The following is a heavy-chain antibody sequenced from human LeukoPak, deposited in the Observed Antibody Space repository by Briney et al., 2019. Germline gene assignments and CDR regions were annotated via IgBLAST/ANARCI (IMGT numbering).Heavy chain of an antibody. CDR2: IWYDGSNK. J-gene: IGHJ4*02. CDR1: GFTFISYG. V-gene: IGHV3-33*01. D-gene: IGHD4-11*01. Sequence: GSLRLSCAASGFTFISYGMHWVRQAPGKGLEWVAVIWYDGSNKYYADSVKGRFTISRDNSKNTLYLQMNSLRAEDTAVYYCARVTVKYTTAEYYFDYWGQGTLVTVSS. CDR3: ARVTVKYTTAEYYFDY.